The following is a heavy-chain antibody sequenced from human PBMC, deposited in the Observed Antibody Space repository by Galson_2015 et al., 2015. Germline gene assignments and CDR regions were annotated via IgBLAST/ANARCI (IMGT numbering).Heavy chain of an antibody. CDR3: AGGGSSFGW. CDR1: GFTFRSYW. V-gene: IGHV3-7*03. CDR2: IKQDGSEK. D-gene: IGHD3-16*01. J-gene: IGHJ3*01. Sequence: LRLSCAASGFTFRSYWVSWVRQAPGKGLEWVANIKQDGSEKYYVDSVKGRFTISRDNAKNSLYLQMNSLRAEDTAVYYCAGGGSSFGWWGQGTMVTVSS.